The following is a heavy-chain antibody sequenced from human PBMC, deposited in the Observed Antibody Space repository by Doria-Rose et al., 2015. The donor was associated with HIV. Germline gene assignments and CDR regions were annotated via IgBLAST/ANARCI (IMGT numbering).Heavy chain of an antibody. CDR3: TSTIAVAAHYYYGMDV. J-gene: IGHJ6*02. CDR2: IRSKAYGATT. V-gene: IGHV3-49*02. D-gene: IGHD6-19*01. Sequence: APGQGLEWVGFIRSKAYGATTEYAASVKGRFTISRDDSKSIAYLQMNSLKTEDTAVYYCTSTIAVAAHYYYGMDVWGQGTTVTVSS.